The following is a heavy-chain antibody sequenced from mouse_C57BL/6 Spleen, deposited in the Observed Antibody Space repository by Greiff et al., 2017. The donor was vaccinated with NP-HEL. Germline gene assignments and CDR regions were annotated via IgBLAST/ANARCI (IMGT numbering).Heavy chain of an antibody. J-gene: IGHJ2*01. CDR2: ISSGSSTI. V-gene: IGHV5-17*01. CDR3: ARGNYYGFDY. Sequence: EVKVVESGGGLVKPGGSLKLSCAASGFTFSDYGMHWVRQAPEKGLEWVAYISSGSSTIYYADTVTGRFTISRDNAKNTLFLQMTSLRSEDTAMYYCARGNYYGFDYWGQGTTLTVSS. CDR1: GFTFSDYG. D-gene: IGHD1-1*01.